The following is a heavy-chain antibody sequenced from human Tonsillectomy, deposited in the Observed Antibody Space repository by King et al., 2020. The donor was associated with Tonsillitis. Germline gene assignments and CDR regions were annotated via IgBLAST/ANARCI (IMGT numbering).Heavy chain of an antibody. CDR3: ARDKVCSGYYCAYGMDV. CDR1: GGSISSYY. D-gene: IGHD3-22*01. V-gene: IGHV4-59*01. Sequence: VQLQESGPGLVKPSETLSLTCTVSGGSISSYYWSWIRQPPGKGLEWIGYIYYSGSTNYNPSLKSRVTISVDTSKNQFSLKLSSVTAADTAVYYCARDKVCSGYYCAYGMDVWGQGTTVTVSS. J-gene: IGHJ6*02. CDR2: IYYSGST.